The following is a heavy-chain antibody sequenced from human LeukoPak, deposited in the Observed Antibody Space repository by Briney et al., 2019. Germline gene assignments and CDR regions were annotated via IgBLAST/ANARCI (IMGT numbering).Heavy chain of an antibody. CDR1: GGSISSGSYY. CDR3: ARLDYYDSSGCIIRGYFDC. Sequence: SETLSLTCTVSGGSISSGSYYWSWIRQHPGKGLEWIGYIYYSGSTYYNPSLKSRVTITVDTSKNQFSLKLSSVTAADTAVYYCARLDYYDSSGCIIRGYFDCWGQGTLVTVSS. J-gene: IGHJ4*02. D-gene: IGHD3-22*01. CDR2: IYYSGST. V-gene: IGHV4-31*03.